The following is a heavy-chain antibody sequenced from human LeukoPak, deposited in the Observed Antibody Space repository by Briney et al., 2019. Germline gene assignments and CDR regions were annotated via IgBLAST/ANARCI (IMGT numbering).Heavy chain of an antibody. Sequence: SETLSLTCTVSGASISHYCGSWIRQTPERGLEWMGHVHTSGGSTYYPSLKTRLTVSIATARSKLSLKLTSVTAADTAVYFCARLGSYHDFWGQGALVTVSS. CDR2: VHTSGGS. D-gene: IGHD1-26*01. V-gene: IGHV4-4*09. J-gene: IGHJ4*02. CDR1: GASISHYC. CDR3: ARLGSYHDF.